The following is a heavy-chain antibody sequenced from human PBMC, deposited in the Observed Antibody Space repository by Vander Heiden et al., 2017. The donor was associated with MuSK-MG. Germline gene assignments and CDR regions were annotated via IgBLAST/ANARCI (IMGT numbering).Heavy chain of an antibody. CDR1: GGTSSRSA. J-gene: IGHJ6*02. CDR3: AREDEGCAVDVDSSDVYYGMDV. Sequence: QVPLVQSGAEVKKHGPSVKVSCKASGGTSSRSAVSWVRQAPGHGLGLMGGFIPIFGTANYAQKFQGRVTTTADESTSTAYMGLSSLRSEDTAVYYCAREDEGCAVDVDSSDVYYGMDVWGHVTTMTVSS. V-gene: IGHV1-69*01. D-gene: IGHD2-21*02. CDR2: FIPIFGTA.